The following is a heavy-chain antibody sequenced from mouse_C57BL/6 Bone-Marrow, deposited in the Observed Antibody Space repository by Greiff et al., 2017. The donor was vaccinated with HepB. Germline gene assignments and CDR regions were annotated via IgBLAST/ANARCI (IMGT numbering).Heavy chain of an antibody. CDR2: IYPGGGYT. Sequence: QVQLKESGAELVRPGTSVKMSCKASGYTFTNYWIGWAKQRPGHGLEWIGDIYPGGGYTNYNEKFKGKATLTADKSSSTAYMQFSSLTSEDSAIYYCARRLRGPLYAMDYWGQGTSVTVSS. CDR3: ARRLRGPLYAMDY. D-gene: IGHD2-4*01. J-gene: IGHJ4*01. V-gene: IGHV1-63*01. CDR1: GYTFTNYW.